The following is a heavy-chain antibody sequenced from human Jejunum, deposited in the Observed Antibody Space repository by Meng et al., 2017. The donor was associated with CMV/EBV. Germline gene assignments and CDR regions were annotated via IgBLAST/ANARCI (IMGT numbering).Heavy chain of an antibody. D-gene: IGHD2-8*01. CDR3: ARIPHDPVYVKRLVDY. V-gene: IGHV3-74*01. CDR1: TFSSYW. J-gene: IGHJ4*02. Sequence: TFSSYWLHWVRQAPGKGLEWVSRIDSDGSGTVYADSVKGRFTISRDNAENTLYLQMNSLRAEDTAVYYCARIPHDPVYVKRLVDYWGQGMVVTVSS. CDR2: IDSDGSGT.